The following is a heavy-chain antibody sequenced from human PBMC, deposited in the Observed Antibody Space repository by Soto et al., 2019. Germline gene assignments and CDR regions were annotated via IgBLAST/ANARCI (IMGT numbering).Heavy chain of an antibody. J-gene: IGHJ6*02. Sequence: QVQLVQSGAEVKKPGSSVKVSCKASGGTFSSYAISWVRQAPGQGLEWMGGIIPIFGTANYAQKFQGRVTITADESTSTAYMELSSLRSEETTVYYCARARLHYYYYYGMDVWGQGTTVTVSS. CDR2: IIPIFGTA. CDR1: GGTFSSYA. CDR3: ARARLHYYYYYGMDV. V-gene: IGHV1-69*01.